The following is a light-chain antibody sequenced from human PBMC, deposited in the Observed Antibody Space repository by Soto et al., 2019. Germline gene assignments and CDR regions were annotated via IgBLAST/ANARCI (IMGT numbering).Light chain of an antibody. CDR2: GAS. CDR3: QQYNNCPLT. J-gene: IGKJ1*01. CDR1: QSVSSN. V-gene: IGKV3-15*01. Sequence: EIVMTQSPATLSVSPGERATLSCRASQSVSSNLAWYQQKPGQAPRLLIYGASTRATGIPARFSGSGSGTEFTLTVSSLQSEDFAVYYCQQYNNCPLTFGQGTMVEIK.